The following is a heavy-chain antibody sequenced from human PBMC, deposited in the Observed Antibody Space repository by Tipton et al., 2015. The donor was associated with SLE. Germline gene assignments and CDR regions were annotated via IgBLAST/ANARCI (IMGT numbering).Heavy chain of an antibody. CDR1: GGSFSGYY. CDR3: ARAGLGGATASDY. D-gene: IGHD1-26*01. J-gene: IGHJ4*02. Sequence: TLSLTCAVYGGSFSGYYWSWIRQPPGKGLEWIGEINHSGSTNYNPSLKSRVSISVDTSKNQFSLKLSSVTAADTAVYYCARAGLGGATASDYWGQGTLVTVSS. CDR2: INHSGST. V-gene: IGHV4-34*01.